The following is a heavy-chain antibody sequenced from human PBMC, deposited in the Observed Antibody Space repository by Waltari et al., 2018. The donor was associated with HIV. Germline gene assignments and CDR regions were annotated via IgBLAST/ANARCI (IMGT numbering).Heavy chain of an antibody. J-gene: IGHJ3*02. CDR2: IYYSGST. CDR1: GGPISSYY. CDR3: AREGGYYYDPLAFDI. V-gene: IGHV4-59*01. Sequence: QVQLQESGPGLVKPSETLSLTCTVSGGPISSYYWSWIRQPPGKGLEWIGYIYYSGSTNYNPSLKSRVTISVDTSKNQFSLKLSSVTAADTAVYYCAREGGYYYDPLAFDIWGQGTMVTVSS. D-gene: IGHD3-22*01.